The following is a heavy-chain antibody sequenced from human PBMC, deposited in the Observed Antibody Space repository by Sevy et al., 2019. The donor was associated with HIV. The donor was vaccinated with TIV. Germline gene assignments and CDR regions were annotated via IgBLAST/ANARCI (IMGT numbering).Heavy chain of an antibody. D-gene: IGHD1-26*01. CDR1: GSTFNNAW. CDR2: IKSKSEGGTR. Sequence: GGSLRLSCAASGSTFNNAWMSWVRQAPGKGLEWVGRIKSKSEGGTRDFAPPVKGRFAISRDDSKNTLYLQMDSLKTEDTAVYYCAAGVGASDFDYWGQGILVTVSS. V-gene: IGHV3-15*01. CDR3: AAGVGASDFDY. J-gene: IGHJ4*02.